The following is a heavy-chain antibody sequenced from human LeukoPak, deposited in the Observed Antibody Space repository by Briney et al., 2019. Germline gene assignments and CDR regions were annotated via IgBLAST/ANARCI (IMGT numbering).Heavy chain of an antibody. CDR2: IWYDGSNK. CDR3: ARGHIAAAGHEFFDY. CDR1: GFTFSSCG. J-gene: IGHJ4*02. D-gene: IGHD6-13*01. Sequence: PGRSLRLSCAASGFTFSSCGMHWVRQAPGKGLEWVAVIWYDGSNKYCADSVKGRFTISRDNSKNTLYLQMNSLRAEDTAVYYCARGHIAAAGHEFFDYWGQGTLVTVSS. V-gene: IGHV3-33*01.